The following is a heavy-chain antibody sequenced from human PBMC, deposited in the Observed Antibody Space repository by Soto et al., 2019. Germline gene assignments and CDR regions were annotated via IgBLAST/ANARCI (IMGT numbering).Heavy chain of an antibody. D-gene: IGHD2-15*01. V-gene: IGHV1-46*01. CDR2: INPSGGST. CDR3: ARDSVVVVAATQYYFDY. CDR1: GYTFTSYY. Sequence: ASVKVSCKASGYTFTSYYMHWVRQAPGQGLEWMGIINPSGGSTSYAQKFQGRVTMTRDTSTSTVYMELSSLRSEDTAVYYCARDSVVVVAATQYYFDYWGQGTLVTVSS. J-gene: IGHJ4*02.